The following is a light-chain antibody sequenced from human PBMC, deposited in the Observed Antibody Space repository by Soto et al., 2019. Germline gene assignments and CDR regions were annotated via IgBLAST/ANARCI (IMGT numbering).Light chain of an antibody. V-gene: IGKV1-5*03. J-gene: IGKJ2*01. Sequence: DIQMTQSPSTLSASVGDRVTITCRASQTISSWLAWYQQKPGKAPKLLIYKASSLESGVPSRFSGSRSGTEFTLTISSLQPDDFATYYCQQYNSPYTFGQGTKLEIK. CDR1: QTISSW. CDR2: KAS. CDR3: QQYNSPYT.